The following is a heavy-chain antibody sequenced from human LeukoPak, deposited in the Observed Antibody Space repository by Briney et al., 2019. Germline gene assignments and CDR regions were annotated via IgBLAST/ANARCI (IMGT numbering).Heavy chain of an antibody. CDR2: ISYDGSNK. CDR1: GFTFGSYG. J-gene: IGHJ4*02. D-gene: IGHD3-10*01. V-gene: IGHV3-30*18. CDR3: AKDPGSGSYLTGPVDY. Sequence: GGSLRLSCAASGFTFGSYGMHWVRQAPGKGLEWVAVISYDGSNKYYADSVKGRFTISRDNSKNTLYLQMNSLRAEDTAVYYCAKDPGSGSYLTGPVDYWGQGTLVTVSS.